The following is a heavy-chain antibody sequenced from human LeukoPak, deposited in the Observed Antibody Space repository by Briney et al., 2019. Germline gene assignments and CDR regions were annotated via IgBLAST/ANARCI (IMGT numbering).Heavy chain of an antibody. CDR2: ISSKGDNI. V-gene: IGHV3-64*01. J-gene: IGHJ6*04. Sequence: GGSLRLSCAGSGFTFSSYAIHWVRQAPGKGLEYVSAISSKGDNIFYANSVKGRFTISRDNSKNTVYLQMGSLRAEDMAVYYCGRVRISAARGYMDVWGKGTTVTVSS. CDR3: GRVRISAARGYMDV. D-gene: IGHD6-13*01. CDR1: GFTFSSYA.